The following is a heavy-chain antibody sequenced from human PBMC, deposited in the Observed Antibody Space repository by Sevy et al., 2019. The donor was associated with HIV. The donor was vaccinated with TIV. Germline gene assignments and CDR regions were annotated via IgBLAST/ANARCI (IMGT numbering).Heavy chain of an antibody. Sequence: GGSLRLSCVASGFTFSSYWMSWVRQAPGKGLEWVANIKQDGSEKYYVDSVKGRFTISRDNAKNSLYLQMNSLRAEDTAVYYCAREISLHCSSTSCYEDYWGQGTLVTVSS. D-gene: IGHD2-2*01. CDR3: AREISLHCSSTSCYEDY. CDR2: IKQDGSEK. V-gene: IGHV3-7*01. J-gene: IGHJ4*02. CDR1: GFTFSSYW.